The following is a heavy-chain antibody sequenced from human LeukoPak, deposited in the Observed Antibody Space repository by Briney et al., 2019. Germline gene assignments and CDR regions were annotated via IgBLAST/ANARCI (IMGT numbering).Heavy chain of an antibody. D-gene: IGHD6-19*01. CDR1: XFXXSSYS. CDR3: AXVNEAVAGTDY. CDR2: ISSSTSTI. V-gene: IGHV3-48*01. Sequence: PGGSLRLSCAASXFXXSSYSMNWVRXXXXXXLEWVSYISSSTSTIDYADSVKGRFTIXRDNAKNSLYLQMNSLRAEDTAVXXCAXVNEAVAGTDYWGQGTLVTVSS. J-gene: IGHJ4*02.